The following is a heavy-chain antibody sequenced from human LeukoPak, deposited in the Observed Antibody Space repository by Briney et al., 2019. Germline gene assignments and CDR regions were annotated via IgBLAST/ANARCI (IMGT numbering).Heavy chain of an antibody. D-gene: IGHD2-2*01. J-gene: IGHJ3*02. CDR3: ARRLGCRSISCPDDGFAM. CDR2: IYYSGST. Sequence: PSETLSLTWTVSGDSISTNNYYWGWIGQRPGKGLEWIRSIYYSGSTSYNPSLKSRVTISVDTSKTQCSLKVSSVTAADTAVYYCARRLGCRSISCPDDGFAMWGQGTMVTVSS. V-gene: IGHV4-39*01. CDR1: GDSISTNNYY.